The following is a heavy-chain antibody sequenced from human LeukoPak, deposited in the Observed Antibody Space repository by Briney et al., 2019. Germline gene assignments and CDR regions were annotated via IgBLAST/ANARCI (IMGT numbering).Heavy chain of an antibody. V-gene: IGHV4-30-4*01. CDR2: TYYSGST. J-gene: IGHJ5*02. CDR3: ARPYYYDSRFDP. D-gene: IGHD3-22*01. Sequence: SETLSLTCTVSGGSISSGDYYWSWIRQPPRKGLEWIGYTYYSGSTYYNPSLKDRVSISVDTSKNQFSLNLSSVTAADTAVYYCARPYYYDSRFDPWGQGTLVTVSS. CDR1: GGSISSGDYY.